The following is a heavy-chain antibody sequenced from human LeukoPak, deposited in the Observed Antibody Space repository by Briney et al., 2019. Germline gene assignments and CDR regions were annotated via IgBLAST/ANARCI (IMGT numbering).Heavy chain of an antibody. CDR1: GFTFSSYG. CDR2: ISYDGSNK. Sequence: GGSLRLSCAASGFTFSSYGMHWVRQAPGKGLQWVAVISYDGSNKYYADSVKGRFTISRDNSKNTLYLQMNSLRAEDTAVYYCVRGSLRLPRSTPDYWGQGTLVTVSS. J-gene: IGHJ4*02. V-gene: IGHV3-30*03. D-gene: IGHD2-21*02. CDR3: VRGSLRLPRSTPDY.